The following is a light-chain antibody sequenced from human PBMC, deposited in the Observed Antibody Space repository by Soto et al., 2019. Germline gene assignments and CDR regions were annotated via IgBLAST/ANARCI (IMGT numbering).Light chain of an antibody. CDR1: SFDVGGYNY. Sequence: QSVLTQPPSASGSPGQSVTISCTGTSFDVGGYNYVSWYQQHPGKAPQVLMYEVSKRPSGVPDRFSGSKSGNTASLTVSGLQAEDEADYYCSASAGSPYLYVFGSGTKVTVL. J-gene: IGLJ1*01. CDR2: EVS. V-gene: IGLV2-8*01. CDR3: SASAGSPYLYV.